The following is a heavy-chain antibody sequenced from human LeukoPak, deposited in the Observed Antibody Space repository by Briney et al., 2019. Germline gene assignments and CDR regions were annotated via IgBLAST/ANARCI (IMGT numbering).Heavy chain of an antibody. CDR1: GYTFISYG. Sequence: ASVKVSCKASGYTFISYGITWVRQAPGQGLEWMGWISTNNGNTNYAQKLQGRVTMTTDTSTSTAYMELRSLRSDDTAVYYCARVGETSGWLYFGMVVWGEGTTVTVSS. CDR2: ISTNNGNT. CDR3: ARVGETSGWLYFGMVV. D-gene: IGHD6-19*01. V-gene: IGHV1-18*01. J-gene: IGHJ6*04.